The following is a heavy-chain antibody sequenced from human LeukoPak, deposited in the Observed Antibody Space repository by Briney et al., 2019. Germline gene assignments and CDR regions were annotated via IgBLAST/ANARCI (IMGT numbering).Heavy chain of an antibody. D-gene: IGHD2-2*03. Sequence: SVKVSCKASGGTFSSYAISWVRQAPGQGLEWMGGIIPIFGTANYAQKFQGRVTITADESTSTAYMELSSLRSEDTAVYYCARVDIVVVPAGKGFYYYYGMDVWGQGTTVTVPS. CDR3: ARVDIVVVPAGKGFYYYYGMDV. CDR2: IIPIFGTA. V-gene: IGHV1-69*13. J-gene: IGHJ6*02. CDR1: GGTFSSYA.